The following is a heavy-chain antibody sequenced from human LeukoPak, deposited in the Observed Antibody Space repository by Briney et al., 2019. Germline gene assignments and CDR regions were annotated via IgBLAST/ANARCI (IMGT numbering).Heavy chain of an antibody. CDR2: INPNSGDT. Sequence: GASVKVSCKASGYTFTGYYMHWVRQAPGQGLEWMGWINPNSGDTNYAQKFQGRVTMTRDTSISTAYMELGRLRSDDTAVYYCAREVEQQLATWGYWGQGTLVTVSS. J-gene: IGHJ4*02. D-gene: IGHD6-13*01. V-gene: IGHV1-2*02. CDR3: AREVEQQLATWGY. CDR1: GYTFTGYY.